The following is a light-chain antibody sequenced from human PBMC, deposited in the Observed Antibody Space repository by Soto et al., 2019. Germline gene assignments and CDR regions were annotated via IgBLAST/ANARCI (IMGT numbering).Light chain of an antibody. V-gene: IGKV3-11*01. J-gene: IGKJ1*01. Sequence: EIVLTQSPVTLSLSPGERAILSCRASQSVSSYLAWYQQKPGQAPRLLIYDASNRATGIPARFSGSGSGTDFTLTIDNLGPEDFAVYCCQQYGSSPRTFGQGTKVDIK. CDR1: QSVSSY. CDR3: QQYGSSPRT. CDR2: DAS.